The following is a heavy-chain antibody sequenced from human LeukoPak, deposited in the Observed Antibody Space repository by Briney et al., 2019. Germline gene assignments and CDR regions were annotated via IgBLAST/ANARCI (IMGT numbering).Heavy chain of an antibody. J-gene: IGHJ4*02. V-gene: IGHV1-8*01. CDR1: GYTFTSYD. Sequence: ASVKVSCKASGYTFTSYDINWVRQATGQGLEWMGWMNPNSGNTGYAQKFQGRVTITRDTSASTAYMELSSLRSEDTAVYYCARDGGYPHHPVDYWGQGTLVTVSS. CDR3: ARDGGYPHHPVDY. CDR2: MNPNSGNT. D-gene: IGHD3-16*01.